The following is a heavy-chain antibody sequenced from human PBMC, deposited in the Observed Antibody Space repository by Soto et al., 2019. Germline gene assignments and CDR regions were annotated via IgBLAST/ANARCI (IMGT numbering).Heavy chain of an antibody. CDR3: ARKGGYNYYYYYGMDV. V-gene: IGHV3-74*01. CDR2: INSDGSST. D-gene: IGHD1-26*01. Sequence: EVQLVESGGGLVQPGGSLRLSCAASGFTFSSYWMHWVRQAPGKGLVWVSRINSDGSSTSYADSVKGRFTISRDNAKNTLYLQMSSLRAEDTAVYYCARKGGYNYYYYYGMDVWGQGTTVTVSS. CDR1: GFTFSSYW. J-gene: IGHJ6*02.